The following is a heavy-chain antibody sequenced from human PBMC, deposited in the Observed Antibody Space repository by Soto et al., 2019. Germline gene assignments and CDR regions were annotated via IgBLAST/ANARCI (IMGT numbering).Heavy chain of an antibody. CDR1: GFTFSSYS. V-gene: IGHV3-21*01. D-gene: IGHD6-6*01. J-gene: IGHJ6*03. Sequence: GGSLRLSCAASGFTFSSYSMNWVRQAPGKGLEWVSSISSSSSYIYYADSVKGRFTISRDNAKNSLYLQMNSLRAEDTAVYYCARERSSSSLYYYYYMDVWGKGTTVTVSS. CDR2: ISSSSSYI. CDR3: ARERSSSSLYYYYYMDV.